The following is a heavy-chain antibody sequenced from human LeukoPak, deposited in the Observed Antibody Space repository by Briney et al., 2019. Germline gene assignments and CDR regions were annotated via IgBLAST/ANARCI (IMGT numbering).Heavy chain of an antibody. V-gene: IGHV4-4*07. CDR1: GGSISSYY. D-gene: IGHD3-22*01. J-gene: IGHJ4*02. CDR3: ASSLDYYDSSGPFDY. Sequence: SETLSLTCTVSGGSISSYYWSWIRQPAGKGLEWIGRIYTSGSTNYNPSLKSRVTMTVDTSKNQFSLKLSSVTAADTAVYYCASSLDYYDSSGPFDYWGQGTLVTVSS. CDR2: IYTSGST.